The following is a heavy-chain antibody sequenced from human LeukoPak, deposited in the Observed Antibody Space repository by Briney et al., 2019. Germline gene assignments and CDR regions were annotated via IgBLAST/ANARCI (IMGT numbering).Heavy chain of an antibody. CDR1: GGSFSGYY. J-gene: IGHJ4*02. V-gene: IGHV4-34*01. CDR2: INHSGST. D-gene: IGHD6-19*01. Sequence: SETLSLTCAVYGGSFSGYYWSWIRQPPGKGLEWIGEINHSGSTNYNPSLKSRVTISVDTSKNQFSLKLSSVTAADTAVYYCARQSIGIAVADDYWGQGTLVTVSS. CDR3: ARQSIGIAVADDY.